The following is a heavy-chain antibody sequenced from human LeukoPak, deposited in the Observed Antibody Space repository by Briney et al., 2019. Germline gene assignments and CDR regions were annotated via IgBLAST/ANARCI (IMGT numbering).Heavy chain of an antibody. J-gene: IGHJ4*02. D-gene: IGHD3-22*01. CDR2: IKTNAEGGTL. V-gene: IGHV3-15*07. CDR3: ARDYYDSSGYYTLGDY. Sequence: PGGSLRLSCAASGFTYSNVWMNWVRQAPGKGLEWVGRIKTNAEGGTLDYTAPVKGRFTISRDDSKNTLYLQMNSLRAEDTAVYYCARDYYDSSGYYTLGDYWGQGTLVTVSS. CDR1: GFTYSNVW.